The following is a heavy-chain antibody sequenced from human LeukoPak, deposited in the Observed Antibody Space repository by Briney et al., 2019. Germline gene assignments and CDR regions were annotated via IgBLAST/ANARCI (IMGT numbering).Heavy chain of an antibody. CDR2: INPSGGST. CDR1: GYTFTSYY. V-gene: IGHV1-46*01. CDR3: ASAPRYSSSWPNNWFDP. D-gene: IGHD6-13*01. J-gene: IGHJ5*02. Sequence: ASVKVSCKASGYTFTSYYMHWVRQAPGQGLEWMGIINPSGGSTSYAQKFQGRVTMTRDMSTSTVYMELSSLRSEDTAVYFCASAPRYSSSWPNNWFDPWGQGTLVTVSS.